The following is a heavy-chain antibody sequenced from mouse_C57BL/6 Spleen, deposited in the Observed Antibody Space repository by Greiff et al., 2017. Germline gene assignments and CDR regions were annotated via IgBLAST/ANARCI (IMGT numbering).Heavy chain of an antibody. CDR1: GYAFSSSW. CDR2: ICPGDGDT. D-gene: IGHD2-3*01. CDR3: ARSERVTTSFAY. Sequence: QVQLQQSGPELVKPGASVKISCKASGYAFSSSWMNWVKQRPGKGLEWIGRICPGDGDTNYNGKFKGKATLTADKSSSTAYMQLSSLTSEDSAVYFCARSERVTTSFAYWGQGTLVTVSA. J-gene: IGHJ3*01. V-gene: IGHV1-82*01.